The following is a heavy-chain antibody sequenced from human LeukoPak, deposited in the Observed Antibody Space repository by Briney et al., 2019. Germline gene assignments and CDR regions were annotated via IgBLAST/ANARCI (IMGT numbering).Heavy chain of an antibody. J-gene: IGHJ4*02. V-gene: IGHV3-23*01. Sequence: GGSLRLSCAASGFTFSSYAMSWVRQAPGKGLEWVSGISGSGGSTHYADSVKGRFTISRDNSKNTLYLQMNSLRAEDTAVYYCAKDSCSGGSCYSIDYWGQGTLVTVSS. CDR3: AKDSCSGGSCYSIDY. CDR1: GFTFSSYA. D-gene: IGHD2-15*01. CDR2: ISGSGGST.